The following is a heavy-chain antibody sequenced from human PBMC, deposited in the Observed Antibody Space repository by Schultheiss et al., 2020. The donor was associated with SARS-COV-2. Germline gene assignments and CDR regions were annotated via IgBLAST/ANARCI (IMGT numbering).Heavy chain of an antibody. J-gene: IGHJ4*02. Sequence: ASVKVSCKASGYTFTSYDINWVRQATGQGLEWMGWMNPNSGNTGYAQKFQGRVTMTRNTSISTAYMELSSLRSEDTAVYYCARGRGVKQQPPPFRDWGQGTLVTVSS. CDR2: MNPNSGNT. CDR3: ARGRGVKQQPPPFRD. V-gene: IGHV1-8*01. CDR1: GYTFTSYD. D-gene: IGHD6-13*01.